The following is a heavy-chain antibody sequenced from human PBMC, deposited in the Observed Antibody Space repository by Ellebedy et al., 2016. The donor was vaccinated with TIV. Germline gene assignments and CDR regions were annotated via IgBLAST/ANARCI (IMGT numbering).Heavy chain of an antibody. V-gene: IGHV1-69*13. Sequence: SVKVSXXASGGTFSSYAISWVRQAPGQGLEWMGGIIPIFGTANYAQKFQGRVTITADESTSTAYMELSSLRSEDTAVYYCARALNSGSYPDAFDIWGQGTMVTVSS. J-gene: IGHJ3*02. CDR1: GGTFSSYA. CDR3: ARALNSGSYPDAFDI. CDR2: IIPIFGTA. D-gene: IGHD1-26*01.